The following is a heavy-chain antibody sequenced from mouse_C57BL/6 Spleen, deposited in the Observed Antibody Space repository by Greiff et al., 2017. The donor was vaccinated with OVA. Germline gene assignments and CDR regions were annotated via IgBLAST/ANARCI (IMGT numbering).Heavy chain of an antibody. Sequence: EVKLVESGGGLVKPGGSLKLSCAASGFTFSDYGMHWVRQAPEKGLEWVAYISSGSSTIYYADTVKGRFTISRDNAKNTLFLQMTSLRSEDTAMYYCARPGYYYGSSPFAYWGQVTLVTVSA. CDR1: GFTFSDYG. CDR3: ARPGYYYGSSPFAY. D-gene: IGHD1-1*01. J-gene: IGHJ3*01. V-gene: IGHV5-17*01. CDR2: ISSGSSTI.